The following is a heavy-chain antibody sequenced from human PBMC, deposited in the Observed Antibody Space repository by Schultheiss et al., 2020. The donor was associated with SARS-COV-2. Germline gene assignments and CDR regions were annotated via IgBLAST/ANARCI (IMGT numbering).Heavy chain of an antibody. V-gene: IGHV3-23*01. J-gene: IGHJ6*02. Sequence: GGSLRLSCAASGFTFSSYSMHWVRQAPGKGLEWVSAISGSGSTIYYADSVKGRFTISRDNSKNTLYLQMNSLRAEDTAVYYCARDGGYSGYDPIYYYYGMDVWGQGTTVTVSS. CDR3: ARDGGYSGYDPIYYYYGMDV. CDR2: ISGSGSTI. D-gene: IGHD5-12*01. CDR1: GFTFSSYS.